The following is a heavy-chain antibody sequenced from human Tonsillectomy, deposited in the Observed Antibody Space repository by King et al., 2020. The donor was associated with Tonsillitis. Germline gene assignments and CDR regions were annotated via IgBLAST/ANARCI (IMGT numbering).Heavy chain of an antibody. CDR3: ARVMDYFAFDI. V-gene: IGHV1-3*01. D-gene: IGHD2-2*03. CDR1: GYTFTNYG. J-gene: IGHJ3*02. CDR2: INAGDGYT. Sequence: VQLVQSGAEVKKPGASVKVSCKASGYTFTNYGLHWVRQAPGQRLEWMGWINAGDGYTQYSQKFQGRVTITRDTSANTTYMELSSLRSEDTAVYYCARVMDYFAFDIWGQGTMVTVSS.